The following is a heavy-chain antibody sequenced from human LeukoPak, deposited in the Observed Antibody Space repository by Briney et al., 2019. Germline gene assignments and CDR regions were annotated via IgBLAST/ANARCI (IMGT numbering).Heavy chain of an antibody. V-gene: IGHV4-34*01. CDR1: GGSFSGYY. J-gene: IGHJ4*02. CDR3: ARGTTFPPTFDY. CDR2: INHSGST. Sequence: SETLSLTCAVYGGSFSGYYWSWIRQPPGKGLEWIGEINHSGSTNYNPSLKSRVTISVDTSKNQFSLKLSSVTAADTAVYYCARGTTFPPTFDYWGQGTLVTVSS. D-gene: IGHD1-1*01.